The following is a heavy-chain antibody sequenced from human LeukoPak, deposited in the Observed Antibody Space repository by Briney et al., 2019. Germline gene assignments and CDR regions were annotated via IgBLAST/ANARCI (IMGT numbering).Heavy chain of an antibody. CDR2: ISGDGSST. V-gene: IGHV3-74*01. CDR1: GFTFSSYW. Sequence: GESLRLSCAASGFTFSSYWMHWVRQVPGKGLVWVSRISGDGSSTTYADSVKGRFTISRDNAKNTLYLQMNSLRAEDTAVFYCARDWAYWGQGTLVTVSS. J-gene: IGHJ1*01. D-gene: IGHD3-16*01. CDR3: ARDWAY.